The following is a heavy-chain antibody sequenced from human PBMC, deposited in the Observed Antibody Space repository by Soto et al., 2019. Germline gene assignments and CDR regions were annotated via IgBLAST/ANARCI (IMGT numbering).Heavy chain of an antibody. Sequence: QVQLVESGGGVVQPGRSLRLSCAASGFTFSSYAMHWVRQAPGKGLEWVAVLSYDGSNKYYAGSLKGRFTISRDNSKNTLYLQMSSLRAEDTAVYYCARDKSPHSSGWHNRHFDYWVQGTLVTVSS. D-gene: IGHD6-19*01. CDR3: ARDKSPHSSGWHNRHFDY. CDR1: GFTFSSYA. V-gene: IGHV3-30-3*01. CDR2: LSYDGSNK. J-gene: IGHJ4*02.